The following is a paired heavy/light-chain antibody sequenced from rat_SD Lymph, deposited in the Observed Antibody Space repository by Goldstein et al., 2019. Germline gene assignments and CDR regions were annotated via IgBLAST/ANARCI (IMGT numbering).Heavy chain of an antibody. V-gene: IGHV5-29*01. D-gene: IGHD1-1*01. Sequence: EVQLVESGGGLVQPGRSLKLSCAASGFTFSNYGMAWVRQAPTKGLEWVATISYDGSSTYYRDSVKGRFTISRDNAKSTLYLQMDSLRSEDTATYYCARPDYYSGDYFDYWGQGVMVTVSS. CDR3: ARPDYYSGDYFDY. CDR1: GFTFSNYG. CDR2: ISYDGSST. J-gene: IGHJ2*01.
Light chain of an antibody. CDR3: QQSYSLPLT. CDR1: QGISTS. J-gene: IGKJ5*01. CDR2: FAS. Sequence: DIVLTQSPATLSVTPGESVSLSCRASQGISTSIHWYQQKSNESPRLLIKFASQSISGIPSRFSGSGSGTDFTLSINRVESEDFSVYYCQQSYSLPLTFGSGTKLEIK. V-gene: IGKV5S2*01.